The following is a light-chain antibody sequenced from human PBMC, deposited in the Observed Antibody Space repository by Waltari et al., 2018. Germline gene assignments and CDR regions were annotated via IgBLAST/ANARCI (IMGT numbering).Light chain of an antibody. CDR2: DAS. J-gene: IGKJ1*01. Sequence: EIVLTQSPGTLSLSPGARATLSCRASQSVGRTLAWYQQKPGQAPRLLIYDASSRATGIPDRFSGSGYGTDFSLTISRLEPEDFAVYYCQKYGTIPATFGQGTKVEIK. CDR3: QKYGTIPAT. CDR1: QSVGRT. V-gene: IGKV3-20*01.